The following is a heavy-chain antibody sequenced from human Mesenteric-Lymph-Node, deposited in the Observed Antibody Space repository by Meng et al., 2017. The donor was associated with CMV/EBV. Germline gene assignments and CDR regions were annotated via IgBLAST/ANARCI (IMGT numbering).Heavy chain of an antibody. CDR3: ASYYNWFDP. J-gene: IGHJ5*02. V-gene: IGHV4-4*02. D-gene: IGHD1-26*01. CDR2: IYHSGST. Sequence: LSLTCAVAGGSISSRNWWSRGRQHPGKGLEWIGEIYHSGSTNYNPSLKSRVTISVDKSKNQFSLKLSSVTAADTAVYYCASYYNWFDPWGQGTLVTVSS. CDR1: GGSISSRNW.